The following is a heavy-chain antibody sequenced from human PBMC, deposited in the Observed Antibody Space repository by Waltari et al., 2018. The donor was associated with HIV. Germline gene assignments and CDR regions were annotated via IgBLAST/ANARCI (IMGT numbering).Heavy chain of an antibody. CDR2: IKTSGNS. CDR1: GDSISNYY. Sequence: QVQVQESGPGLVKPSETLSLTCAVSGDSISNYYWSWIRQPAGKGLEWIGRIKTSGNSNSNPSLTSRLTLSADTSKNQVSLRLSSVTAADTAVYYCARLGYQDMDVWGQGTTVTVSS. D-gene: IGHD6-25*01. J-gene: IGHJ6*02. V-gene: IGHV4-4*07. CDR3: ARLGYQDMDV.